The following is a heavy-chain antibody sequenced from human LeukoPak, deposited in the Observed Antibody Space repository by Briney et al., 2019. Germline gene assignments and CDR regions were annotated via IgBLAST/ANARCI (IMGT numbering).Heavy chain of an antibody. CDR1: GFTFSSYE. Sequence: GGSLRLSCAASGFTFSSYEMNWVRQAPGKGLEWVSYISSSGSTIYYADSVKGRFTISRDNAKNSLYLQMNSLRAEDTAVYYCAKDPMYYDFWSGTPAGWFDPWGQGTLVTVSS. D-gene: IGHD3-3*01. CDR3: AKDPMYYDFWSGTPAGWFDP. J-gene: IGHJ5*02. V-gene: IGHV3-48*03. CDR2: ISSSGSTI.